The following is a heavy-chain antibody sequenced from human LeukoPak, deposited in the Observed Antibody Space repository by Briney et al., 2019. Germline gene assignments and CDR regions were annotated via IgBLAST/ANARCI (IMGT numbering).Heavy chain of an antibody. J-gene: IGHJ4*02. V-gene: IGHV1-2*02. D-gene: IGHD2-21*02. CDR2: VRPHSGDT. Sequence: ASVKVSCRASGYTFTGYNMPWVRLAPGQGLEWTGWVRPHSGDTNYAQRFQGRVTMSRDTSISTVYMELSRLTSDDTALYYCARVNLAVTSSLDSWGQGTLVTVSS. CDR1: GYTFTGYN. CDR3: ARVNLAVTSSLDS.